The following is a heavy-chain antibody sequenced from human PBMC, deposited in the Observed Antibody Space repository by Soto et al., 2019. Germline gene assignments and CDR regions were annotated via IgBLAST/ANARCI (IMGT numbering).Heavy chain of an antibody. V-gene: IGHV5-51*01. J-gene: IGHJ4*02. CDR2: IYPGDSDT. CDR1: GYRFTSYW. Sequence: ASLKISCKGCGYRFTSYWIGWVRQMPGKGLEWMGIIYPGDSDTRYSPSFQGQVTISADKSISTAYLQWSSLKDSDTAMYYCARTPSGGGVDFDYWGQGTLVTV. CDR3: ARTPSGGGVDFDY. D-gene: IGHD3-16*01.